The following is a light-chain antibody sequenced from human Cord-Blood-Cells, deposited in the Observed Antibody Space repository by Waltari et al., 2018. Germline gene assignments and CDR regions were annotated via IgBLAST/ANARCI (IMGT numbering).Light chain of an antibody. CDR2: DAS. CDR1: QSVNSY. J-gene: IGKJ1*01. Sequence: EIVLTHSPATLSLSPGERATLSCRASQSVNSYLAWYQQKPGQAPRLLIDDASMGATGTPTRCSGSGSTKDFTLTSSRQEDEDFTDYYCQQRSNWPRTFGPGTKVDIK. CDR3: QQRSNWPRT. V-gene: IGKV3-11*01.